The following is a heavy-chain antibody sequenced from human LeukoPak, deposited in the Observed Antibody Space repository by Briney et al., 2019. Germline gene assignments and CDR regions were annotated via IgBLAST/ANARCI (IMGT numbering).Heavy chain of an antibody. Sequence: GGSLSLSCAASGFTFSSCWMSWVRQPPGKGLEWVANIKHYGSEKYYVDSVKGRFTISRDNAKNSLYLQMNSLRAEDTAVYYCEGYYYDSSGYYQNDAFDIWGQGTMVTVSS. D-gene: IGHD3-22*01. CDR1: GFTFSSCW. V-gene: IGHV3-7*01. J-gene: IGHJ3*02. CDR3: EGYYYDSSGYYQNDAFDI. CDR2: IKHYGSEK.